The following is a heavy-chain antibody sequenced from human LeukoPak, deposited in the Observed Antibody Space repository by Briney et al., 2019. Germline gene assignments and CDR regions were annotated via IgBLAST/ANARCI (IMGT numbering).Heavy chain of an antibody. CDR2: IKQDGSEK. CDR1: GFTFSSYW. Sequence: GGSLRLSCAGSGFTFSSYWMSWVRQAPGKGLEWVAKIKQDGSEKYYVDSVKGRFTISRDNAKNSLHLQMNSLGAEDTAVYYCARALGRLQPYYYYYGMDVWGQGTTVTVSS. J-gene: IGHJ6*02. CDR3: ARALGRLQPYYYYYGMDV. V-gene: IGHV3-7*01. D-gene: IGHD5-24*01.